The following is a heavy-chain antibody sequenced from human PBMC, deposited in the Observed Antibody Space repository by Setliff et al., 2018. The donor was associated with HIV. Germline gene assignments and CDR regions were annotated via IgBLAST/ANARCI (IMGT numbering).Heavy chain of an antibody. Sequence: ASVKVSCKASGYTFATYGISWVRQAPGQGLEWMGWISPYTGNTNYAQKVQGRVTMTTDTSTSTAYMELRSLRSDDTALYYCARVRNHLAVSPWYSYMDVWGKGTTVTSP. J-gene: IGHJ6*03. CDR1: GYTFATYG. D-gene: IGHD6-19*01. CDR3: ARVRNHLAVSPWYSYMDV. V-gene: IGHV1-18*01. CDR2: ISPYTGNT.